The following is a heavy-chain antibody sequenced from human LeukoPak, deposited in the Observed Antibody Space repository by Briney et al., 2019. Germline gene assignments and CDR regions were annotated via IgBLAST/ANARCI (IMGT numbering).Heavy chain of an antibody. V-gene: IGHV3-23*01. J-gene: IGHJ4*02. CDR1: GFTFSSYA. Sequence: GGSLRLSCAASGFTFSSYAMSWVRQAPGKELEWVSAISGSGGSTYYADSVKGRFTISRDNSKNTLYLQMNSLRAEDTAVYYCAKDRVAARSFDYWGQGTLVTVSS. CDR3: AKDRVAARSFDY. CDR2: ISGSGGST. D-gene: IGHD6-6*01.